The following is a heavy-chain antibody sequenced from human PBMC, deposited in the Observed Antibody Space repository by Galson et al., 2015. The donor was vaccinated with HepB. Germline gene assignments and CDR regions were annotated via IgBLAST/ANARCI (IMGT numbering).Heavy chain of an antibody. V-gene: IGHV1-69*13. CDR2: IIPIFGTA. Sequence: SVKVSCKASGGTFSSYAISWVRQAPGQGLEWMGGIIPIFGTANYAQKFQGRVTITADESTSTAYMELSSLRSEDTAVYYCARDRYCSSTSCIKRPFDYWGQGTLVTVSS. CDR3: ARDRYCSSTSCIKRPFDY. J-gene: IGHJ4*02. D-gene: IGHD2-2*01. CDR1: GGTFSSYA.